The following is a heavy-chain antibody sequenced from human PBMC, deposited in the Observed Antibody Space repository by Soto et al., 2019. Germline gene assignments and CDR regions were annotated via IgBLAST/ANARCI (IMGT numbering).Heavy chain of an antibody. Sequence: SETLSLTCTVSVSSISSYYWSFLQKTPGKGLEWIGYIYYSGSTNYNPSLKSRVTISVDTSKNQFSLKMSSVTAADTAVYYCARGRGTWIPDAFDIWAKG. CDR3: ARGRGTWIPDAFDI. CDR1: VSSISSYY. V-gene: IGHV4-59*01. CDR2: IYYSGST. J-gene: IGHJ3*02. D-gene: IGHD1-1*01.